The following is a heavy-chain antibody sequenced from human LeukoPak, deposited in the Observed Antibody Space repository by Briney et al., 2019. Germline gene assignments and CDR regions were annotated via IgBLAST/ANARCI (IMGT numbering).Heavy chain of an antibody. CDR2: ISSSSSTI. CDR3: ARDGGCSSTSCYSRFNWFDP. J-gene: IGHJ5*02. V-gene: IGHV3-48*01. CDR1: GFTFSSYS. Sequence: PGGSLRLSCAASGFTFSSYSMNWVRQAPGKGQEWASYISSSSSTIYYADSVEGRFTISRDNAKNSLYLQMNSLRAEDTAVYYCARDGGCSSTSCYSRFNWFDPWGQGTLVTVSS. D-gene: IGHD2-2*01.